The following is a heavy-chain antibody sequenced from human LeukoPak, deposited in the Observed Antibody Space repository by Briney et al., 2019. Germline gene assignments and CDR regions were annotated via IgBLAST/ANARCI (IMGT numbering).Heavy chain of an antibody. CDR1: GGSFSGYY. CDR3: ARGFIVVVPAAMVHYYMDV. Sequence: SETLSLTCAVYGGSFSGYYWSWIRQPPGKGLEWIGEINHSGSTNYNPSLKSRVTISVDTSKNQFSLKLSSVTAADTAVYYCARGFIVVVPAAMVHYYMDVWGKGTTVTVSS. V-gene: IGHV4-34*01. J-gene: IGHJ6*03. D-gene: IGHD2-2*01. CDR2: INHSGST.